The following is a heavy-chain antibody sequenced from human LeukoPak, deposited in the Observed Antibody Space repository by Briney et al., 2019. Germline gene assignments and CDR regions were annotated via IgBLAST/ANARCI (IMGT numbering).Heavy chain of an antibody. D-gene: IGHD1-26*01. J-gene: IGHJ6*02. CDR1: GFTLSTYW. CDR3: AKHLSGRFPVTWGYYYYYGMDV. V-gene: IGHV3-7*03. CDR2: IKQDGSEK. Sequence: QAGGSLRLSCAASGFTLSTYWMTWVRQAPGKGLEWVANIKQDGSEKYYVDSVKGRFTISRDNSKNTLSLQMNSLRAEDTAVYYCAKHLSGRFPVTWGYYYYYGMDVWGQGTPVTVSS.